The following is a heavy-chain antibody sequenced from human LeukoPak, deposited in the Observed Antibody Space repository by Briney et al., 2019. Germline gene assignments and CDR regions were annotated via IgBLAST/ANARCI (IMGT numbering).Heavy chain of an antibody. V-gene: IGHV4-31*03. Sequence: PSQTLSLTCTVSGVSISSGVYYWSWIRQHPGQGLEWIGYIYYSGSTYYNPSLKSRVTISVNTSKNQFSLKLSSVTAADTAVYYCARAVNYGDFFDSWGQGTLVTVSS. CDR3: ARAVNYGDFFDS. J-gene: IGHJ4*02. CDR1: GVSISSGVYY. D-gene: IGHD4-17*01. CDR2: IYYSGST.